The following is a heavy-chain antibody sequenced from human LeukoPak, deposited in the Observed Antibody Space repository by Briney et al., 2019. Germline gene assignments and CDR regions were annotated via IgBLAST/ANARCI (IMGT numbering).Heavy chain of an antibody. Sequence: GGSLRLSCAASGFTFSSYAMHWVRQAPGKGLEWVAVISYDGSNKYYADSVKGRFTISRDNSKNTLYLQMNSLRAEDTAVYYCARRSGSYYSNWFDPWGQGTLVTVSS. D-gene: IGHD1-26*01. CDR3: ARRSGSYYSNWFDP. V-gene: IGHV3-30-3*01. CDR2: ISYDGSNK. J-gene: IGHJ5*02. CDR1: GFTFSSYA.